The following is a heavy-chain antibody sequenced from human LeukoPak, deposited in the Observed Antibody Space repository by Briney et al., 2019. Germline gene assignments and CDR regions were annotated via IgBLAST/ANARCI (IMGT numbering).Heavy chain of an antibody. Sequence: SESLSLTCTVSGYSIASFYLSWIRQPPGGGLEVIGYTYTSGDTNYNPSLKSRVTISLDTSRNQLSLKMNSVTAADTAVYYCARTARVFDYWGQGILVTVSS. V-gene: IGHV4-4*09. CDR2: TYTSGDT. CDR1: GYSIASFY. D-gene: IGHD5-18*01. CDR3: ARTARVFDY. J-gene: IGHJ4*02.